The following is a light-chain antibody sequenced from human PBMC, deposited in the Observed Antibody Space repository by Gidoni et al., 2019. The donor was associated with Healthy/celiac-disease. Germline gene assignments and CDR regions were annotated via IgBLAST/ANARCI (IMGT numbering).Light chain of an antibody. CDR1: SLRSYY. J-gene: IGLJ1*01. V-gene: IGLV3-19*01. CDR3: NSRDSSGNHLV. CDR2: GKN. Sequence: SSELTQDPAVSVALGQTVRITCQGDSLRSYYASWYQQKPGQAPVIVIDGKNNRPSGIPDRFSGSSSGNTASLTITGAQAEDEADYYCNSRDSSGNHLVFGTGTKVT.